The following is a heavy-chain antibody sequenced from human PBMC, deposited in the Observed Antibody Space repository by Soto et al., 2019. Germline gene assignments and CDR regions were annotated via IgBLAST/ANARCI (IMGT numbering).Heavy chain of an antibody. CDR1: GGSFSGYY. V-gene: IGHV4-34*01. CDR3: ARNSGWYKYYYYYGMDV. J-gene: IGHJ6*02. Sequence: SETLSLTCAVYGGSFSGYYWSWIRQPPGKGLEWIGEINHSGSTNYNPSLKSRVTISVDTSKNQFSLKLSSLRSEDTAVYYCARNSGWYKYYYYYGMDVWGQGTTVTVSS. CDR2: INHSGST. D-gene: IGHD6-19*01.